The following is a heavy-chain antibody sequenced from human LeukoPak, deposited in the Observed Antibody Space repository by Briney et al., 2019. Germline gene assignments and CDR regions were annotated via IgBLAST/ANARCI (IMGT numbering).Heavy chain of an antibody. V-gene: IGHV3-30*02. CDR2: IWYDGNNK. CDR1: EFTLSSYG. CDR3: AKDPLQYGSGSYYLDY. Sequence: GGSLRLSCTASEFTLSSYGMHWVRQAPGKGLEWVAFIWYDGNNKYYADSVKGRFTISRDNSKNTLYLQVNSLRAEDTAVYYCAKDPLQYGSGSYYLDYWGQGTLVTVSS. J-gene: IGHJ4*02. D-gene: IGHD3-10*01.